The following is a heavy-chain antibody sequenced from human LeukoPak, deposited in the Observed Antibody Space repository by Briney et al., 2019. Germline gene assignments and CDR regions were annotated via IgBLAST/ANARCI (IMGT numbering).Heavy chain of an antibody. D-gene: IGHD2-15*01. CDR3: VYCYSELASITPFDP. J-gene: IGHJ5*02. V-gene: IGHV3-49*03. CDR1: GFTFGDYA. CDR2: IRSKAYGGTT. Sequence: GGSLRLSCTASGFTFGDYAMSWFRQAPGKGLEWVGFIRSKAYGGTTEYAASVKGRFTISRDDSKSIAYLQMNSLKTEDTAVYYCVYCYSELASITPFDPWGQGTLVTVSS.